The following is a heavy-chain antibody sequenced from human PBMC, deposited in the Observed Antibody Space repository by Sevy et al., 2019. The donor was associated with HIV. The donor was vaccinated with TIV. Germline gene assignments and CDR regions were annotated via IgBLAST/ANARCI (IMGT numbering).Heavy chain of an antibody. V-gene: IGHV1-2*04. J-gene: IGHJ4*02. CDR3: ARVGTGTTGEFDY. Sequence: ASLKVSCKASGYTFTGYYMHWVRQAPGQGLEWMGWINPNSGGTNYAQKFQGWVTMTRDTSISTAYMELSRLRSDDTAVYYCARVGTGTTGEFDYWGQGTLVTVSS. CDR1: GYTFTGYY. CDR2: INPNSGGT. D-gene: IGHD1-1*01.